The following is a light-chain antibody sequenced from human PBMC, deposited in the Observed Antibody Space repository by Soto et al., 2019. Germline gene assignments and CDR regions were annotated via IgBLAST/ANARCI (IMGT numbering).Light chain of an antibody. CDR3: MQCTHWPRT. CDR2: KVS. CDR1: DSLVYSDVNTY. J-gene: IGKJ1*01. Sequence: DVVVTECQLSLPFTLGQLVSISCRSSDSLVYSDVNTYLHWFQQRPGQSPRRLIYKVSNRDSGVPDRFSGSGSGTDFTLKISRVEAEDVGIYYCMQCTHWPRTFGQGSKVDI. V-gene: IGKV2-30*01.